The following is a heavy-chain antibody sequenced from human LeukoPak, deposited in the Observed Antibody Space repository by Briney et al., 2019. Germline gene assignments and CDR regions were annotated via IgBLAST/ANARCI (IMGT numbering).Heavy chain of an antibody. Sequence: PSETLSLTCTVSGGSISSYYWSWIRQPPGKGLEWVGYIYYSGSTNYNPSLKSRVTISVDTSKNQFSLKLSSVTAADTAVYYCARSINTANDAFDIWGQGTMVTVSS. CDR1: GGSISSYY. CDR3: ARSINTANDAFDI. CDR2: IYYSGST. V-gene: IGHV4-59*12. D-gene: IGHD5-18*01. J-gene: IGHJ3*02.